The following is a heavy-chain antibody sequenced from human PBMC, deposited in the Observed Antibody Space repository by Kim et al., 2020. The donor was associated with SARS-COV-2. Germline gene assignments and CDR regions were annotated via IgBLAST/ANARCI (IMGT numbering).Heavy chain of an antibody. Sequence: GGSLRLSCAASGFTFSSYAMSWVRQAPGKGLEWVSAISGSGGSTYYADSVKGRFTISRDNSKNTLYLQMNSLRAEDTAVYYCAKGQYYDYVWGSYRYWVTAHGVTDWFDPWGQGTLVTVSS. J-gene: IGHJ5*02. CDR2: ISGSGGST. CDR1: GFTFSSYA. CDR3: AKGQYYDYVWGSYRYWVTAHGVTDWFDP. D-gene: IGHD3-16*02. V-gene: IGHV3-23*01.